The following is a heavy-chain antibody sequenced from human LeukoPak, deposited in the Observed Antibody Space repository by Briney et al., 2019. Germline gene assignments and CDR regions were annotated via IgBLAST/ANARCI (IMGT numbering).Heavy chain of an antibody. CDR2: INSDGSST. J-gene: IGHJ4*02. CDR1: RFTFSTYW. V-gene: IGHV3-74*01. Sequence: GGSLRLSCAASRFTFSTYWMHWVRHAPGKGLVWVSRINSDGSSTGYADSVKGRFTISRDNAKNSLYLQMNSLRAEDTAVYYCARGARRDGYNNFDYWGQGTLVTVSS. D-gene: IGHD5-24*01. CDR3: ARGARRDGYNNFDY.